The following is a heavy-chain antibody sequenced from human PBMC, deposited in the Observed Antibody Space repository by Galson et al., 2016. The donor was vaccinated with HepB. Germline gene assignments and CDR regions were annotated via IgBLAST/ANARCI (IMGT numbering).Heavy chain of an antibody. D-gene: IGHD3-10*01. CDR1: GFSLRTSGMC. J-gene: IGHJ3*02. V-gene: IGHV2-70*01. Sequence: PALVKPTQTLTLMCSFSGFSLRTSGMCVSWIRQPPGKALEWLALIDWDDDKYYSTSQKTRLLISKDTSKNQVVLTMTNLGPVDTGADYCATGCGAFDMWGQGTMVIASS. CDR3: ATGCGAFDM. CDR2: IDWDDDK.